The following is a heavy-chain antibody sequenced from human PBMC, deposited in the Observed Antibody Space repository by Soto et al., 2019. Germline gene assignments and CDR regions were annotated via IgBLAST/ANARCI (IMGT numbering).Heavy chain of an antibody. CDR1: GLTFSDCY. D-gene: IGHD3-10*01. Sequence: QVQLVESGGGLVKPGGSLRLSCAASGLTFSDCYMNWIRQAPGKGLEWVSYISSSGSSINYAGSVKGRFTISRDNAKNSRYLQMTSLRAEDTAMYYCARVRFGEWGYAMDVWGQGTTVTVSS. V-gene: IGHV3-11*01. J-gene: IGHJ6*02. CDR3: ARVRFGEWGYAMDV. CDR2: ISSSGSSI.